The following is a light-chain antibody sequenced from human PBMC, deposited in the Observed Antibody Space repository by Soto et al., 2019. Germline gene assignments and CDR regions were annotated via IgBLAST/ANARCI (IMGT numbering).Light chain of an antibody. J-gene: IGLJ1*01. Sequence: QSVLTHPASVSGSPGQSITISCTGTSSDVGGYNYVSWYQQHPGKAPKLMIYEVSNRPSGVSNRFSGSKSGNTASLTISGLQAEDEADYYCSSYTSSQRVFGTGTKVTVL. V-gene: IGLV2-14*01. CDR1: SSDVGGYNY. CDR2: EVS. CDR3: SSYTSSQRV.